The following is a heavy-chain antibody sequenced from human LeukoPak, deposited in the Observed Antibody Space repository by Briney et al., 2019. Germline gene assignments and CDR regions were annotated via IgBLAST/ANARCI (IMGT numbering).Heavy chain of an antibody. V-gene: IGHV3-7*01. J-gene: IGHJ4*02. CDR2: IKQDGSEK. CDR3: ARDYKDVWFGVTDY. CDR1: GFTFSSYW. D-gene: IGHD3-10*01. Sequence: GGSLRLSCAASGFTFSSYWMSWVRQAPGKGLEWVANIKQDGSEKYYVDSVKGRFTISRDNAKNSLYLQMNSLRAEDTAVYYCARDYKDVWFGVTDYWGQGTLVTVSS.